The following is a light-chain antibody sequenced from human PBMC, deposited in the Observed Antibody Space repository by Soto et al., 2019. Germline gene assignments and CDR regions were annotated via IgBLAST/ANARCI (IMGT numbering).Light chain of an antibody. CDR3: QKYSSVPV. J-gene: IGKJ3*01. V-gene: IGKV1-27*01. CDR1: QGIRNF. CDR2: AAS. Sequence: EIQMTQSPASLSASVGDRVTLTCRASQGIRNFVAWYQQKPGKAPKLLIYAASTMHSGVPSRFSGSGSGTDFTLTINSLQAEDVATYSCQKYSSVPVFGPGTKVEIK.